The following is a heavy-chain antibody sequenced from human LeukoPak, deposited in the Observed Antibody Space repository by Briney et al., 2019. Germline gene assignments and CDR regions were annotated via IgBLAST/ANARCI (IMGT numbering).Heavy chain of an antibody. J-gene: IGHJ4*02. CDR3: ARGKAVLDY. D-gene: IGHD6-19*01. CDR2: ISSGSSTI. V-gene: IGHV3-48*02. CDR1: GFTVSSNY. Sequence: SGGSLKLSCAASGFTVSSNYMNWVRQAPGKGLEWMSYISSGSSTIFYADSVKGRFTISRDNAKNSLYLQMNSLRDEDTALYYCARGKAVLDYWGQGTLVTVSS.